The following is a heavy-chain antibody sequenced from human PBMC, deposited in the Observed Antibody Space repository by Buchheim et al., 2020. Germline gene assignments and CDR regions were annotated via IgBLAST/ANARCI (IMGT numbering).Heavy chain of an antibody. D-gene: IGHD3-3*01. CDR2: ISGSGGST. CDR3: AKDGEDYDFWSGYLPRLDY. Sequence: EVQLLESGGGLVQPGGSLRLSCAASGFTFSSYAMSWVRQAPGKGLGWVSAISGSGGSTYYADSVKGRFTISRDNSKNTLYLQMNSLRAEDTAVYYCAKDGEDYDFWSGYLPRLDYWGQGTL. J-gene: IGHJ4*02. CDR1: GFTFSSYA. V-gene: IGHV3-23*01.